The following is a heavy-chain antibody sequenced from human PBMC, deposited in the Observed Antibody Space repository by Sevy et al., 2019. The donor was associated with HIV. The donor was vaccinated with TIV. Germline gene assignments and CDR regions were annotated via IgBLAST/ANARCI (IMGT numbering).Heavy chain of an antibody. CDR1: GYTLTGLS. J-gene: IGHJ4*02. Sequence: ASAKVSCKVSGYTLTGLSMHWVRQASGKGLEWMGRFDPEDGETIYAQNFQGRVTLTEDTSRDTAYMELSSLRYEDTAVYYCATAREYYQDSSGYLDFWGQGTLVTVSS. CDR3: ATAREYYQDSSGYLDF. V-gene: IGHV1-24*01. D-gene: IGHD3-22*01. CDR2: FDPEDGET.